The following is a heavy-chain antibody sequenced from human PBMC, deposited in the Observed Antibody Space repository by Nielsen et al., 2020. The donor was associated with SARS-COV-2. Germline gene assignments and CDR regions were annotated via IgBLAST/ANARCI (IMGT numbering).Heavy chain of an antibody. V-gene: IGHV3-21*01. CDR2: ISSSSYI. D-gene: IGHD3-3*01. CDR1: GFTFSSYS. Sequence: GGSLRLSCAASGFTFSSYSMNWVRQAPGKGLEWVSSISSSSYIYYADSVKGRFTISRDNAKNSLYLQMNSLRAEDTAVYYCARDRYYDFWSGSPAGDAFDIWGQGTMVTVSS. CDR3: ARDRYYDFWSGSPAGDAFDI. J-gene: IGHJ3*02.